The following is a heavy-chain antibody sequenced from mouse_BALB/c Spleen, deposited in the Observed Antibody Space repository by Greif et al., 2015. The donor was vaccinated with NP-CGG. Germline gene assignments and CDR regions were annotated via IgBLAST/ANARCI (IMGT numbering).Heavy chain of an antibody. CDR2: IHYSGST. D-gene: IGHD4-1*01. V-gene: IGHV3-1*02. J-gene: IGHJ2*01. Sequence: EVQRVESGPDLVKPSQSLSFTCTVTGYSITSGYGWHWIRQFPGNKLEWMGYIHYSGSTNYNPSLKSRISITRDTSKNQFFLQLNSVTTEDTATYYCATVTGTSDYWGQGTTLTVSS. CDR3: ATVTGTSDY. CDR1: GYSITSGYG.